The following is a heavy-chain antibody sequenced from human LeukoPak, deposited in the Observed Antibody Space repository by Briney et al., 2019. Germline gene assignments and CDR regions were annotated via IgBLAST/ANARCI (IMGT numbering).Heavy chain of an antibody. Sequence: ASVKVSCKASVYTFVDYYIHWVRQAPGQGLEWMGSINPNSDVTNYAQNFQGRVTMTGDTFIRTAYMELSRLTSDDTAVYYCARGRSFGELGVYWGQGTLLTVSS. CDR1: VYTFVDYY. V-gene: IGHV1-2*02. CDR3: ARGRSFGELGVY. J-gene: IGHJ4*02. D-gene: IGHD3-10*01. CDR2: INPNSDVT.